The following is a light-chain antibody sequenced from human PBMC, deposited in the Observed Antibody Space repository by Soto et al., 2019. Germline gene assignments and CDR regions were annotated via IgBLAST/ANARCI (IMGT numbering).Light chain of an antibody. V-gene: IGKV1-5*01. J-gene: IGKJ4*01. CDR1: QSINKW. CDR3: QQYNDYPLT. Sequence: DIQMTQSPSTLSASVGDRVTITCWASQSINKWLAWYQQKPGKAPKLLIFDASNLESGVPSRFSGRGSGTEFTLTITSLQPDDFVIYYCQQYNDYPLTFGGGTKV. CDR2: DAS.